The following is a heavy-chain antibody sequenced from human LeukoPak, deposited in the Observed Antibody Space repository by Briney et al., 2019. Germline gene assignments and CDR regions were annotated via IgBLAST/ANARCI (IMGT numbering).Heavy chain of an antibody. V-gene: IGHV4-61*02. CDR3: ARGRGVTYAIYFDY. D-gene: IGHD2-21*02. Sequence: SETLSLTCTVSGGSISSGNYYWSWIRQPAGKGLEWIGRIYTSGSTSYNPSLKNRVTISVDTSKNQFSLKMSSVTAADTAVYYCARGRGVTYAIYFDYWGQGTLVTVSS. CDR2: IYTSGST. CDR1: GGSISSGNYY. J-gene: IGHJ4*02.